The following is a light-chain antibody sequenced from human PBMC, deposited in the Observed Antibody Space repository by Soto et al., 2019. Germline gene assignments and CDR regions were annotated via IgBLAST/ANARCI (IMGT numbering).Light chain of an antibody. CDR2: AAS. J-gene: IGKJ1*01. Sequence: DIQMTQSPSSVSASVGYRVSITCRASQDIGDWLAWYQKKKGKAPKLLVYAASSLQSGVPSRLSGSGSGTDLTITISSMQNEDFATYYCQQANSSPWTFGHGTQVDIK. CDR1: QDIGDW. V-gene: IGKV1-12*01. CDR3: QQANSSPWT.